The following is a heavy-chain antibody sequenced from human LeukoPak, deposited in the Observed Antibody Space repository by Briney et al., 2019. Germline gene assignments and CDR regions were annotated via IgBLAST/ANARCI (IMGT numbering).Heavy chain of an antibody. CDR2: INPSGGST. CDR1: GYTFTSYY. V-gene: IGHV1-46*01. CDR3: ARDPTIVGATGVRSYYYMDV. D-gene: IGHD1-26*01. J-gene: IGHJ6*03. Sequence: ASVKVSCKASGYTFTSYYMHWVRQAPGQGLEWMGVINPSGGSTSYAQKFQGRVTMTRDTSTSTVYMELSSLRSEDTAVYYCARDPTIVGATGVRSYYYMDVWGKGTTVTVSS.